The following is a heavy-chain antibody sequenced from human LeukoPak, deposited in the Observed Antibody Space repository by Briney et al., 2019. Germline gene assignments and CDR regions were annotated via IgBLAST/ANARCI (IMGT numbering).Heavy chain of an antibody. J-gene: IGHJ6*02. CDR2: INHSGST. CDR1: GGSFSGYY. V-gene: IGHV4-34*01. Sequence: SETLSLTCAVYGGSFSGYYWSWIRQPSGKGLEWIGEINHSGSTNYNPSLKSRVTISVDTSKNQFSLKLSSVTAADTAVYYCARMGGGVPAAMLYYYYGMDVWGQGTTVTVSS. CDR3: ARMGGGVPAAMLYYYYGMDV. D-gene: IGHD2-2*01.